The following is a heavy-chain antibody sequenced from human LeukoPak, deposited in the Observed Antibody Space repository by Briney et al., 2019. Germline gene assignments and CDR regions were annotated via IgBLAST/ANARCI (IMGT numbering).Heavy chain of an antibody. CDR1: GGSISSYY. CDR3: ARSRGSDAFDI. D-gene: IGHD3-16*01. Sequence: SETLSLTCTVSGGSISSYYWSWIRQPPGKGLEWIGYIYYSGSTNYNPSLKSRVTISVDTSKNQFSLKLSSVTAADTAVYYCARSRGSDAFDIWGQGTMVTVSS. J-gene: IGHJ3*02. V-gene: IGHV4-59*01. CDR2: IYYSGST.